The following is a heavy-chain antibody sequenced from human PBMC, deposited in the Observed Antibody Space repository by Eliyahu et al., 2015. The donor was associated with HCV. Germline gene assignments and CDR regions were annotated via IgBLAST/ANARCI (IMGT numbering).Heavy chain of an antibody. CDR1: XYTFTGYY. CDR3: AVYCSTTTCNNDAFDI. Sequence: QKXLVQSGAXVKKPGASVKVSCXASXYTFTGYYMHWVRQAPGQGLEWMGRINPKSGAIDYAPKFQGRVTLTRDTSISTAYMDLSRLRSDDTALYYCAVYCSTTTCNNDAFDIWGQGAMVTVSS. CDR2: INPKSGAI. V-gene: IGHV1-2*06. D-gene: IGHD2-2*01. J-gene: IGHJ3*02.